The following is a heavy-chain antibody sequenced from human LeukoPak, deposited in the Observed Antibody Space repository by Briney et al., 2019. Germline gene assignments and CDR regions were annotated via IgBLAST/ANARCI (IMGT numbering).Heavy chain of an antibody. D-gene: IGHD1-1*01. CDR3: ARDVGTDHYYYYMDV. J-gene: IGHJ6*03. CDR1: GFTFSSYS. V-gene: IGHV3-21*01. CDR2: ISSSSSSYI. Sequence: GGSLRLSCAASGFTFSSYSMNWVRQAPGKGVEWVSSISSSSSSYIYYADSVKGRFTISRDNAKNSLYLQMNSLGAKDTAVYYCARDVGTDHYYYYMDVWGKGTTVTVSS.